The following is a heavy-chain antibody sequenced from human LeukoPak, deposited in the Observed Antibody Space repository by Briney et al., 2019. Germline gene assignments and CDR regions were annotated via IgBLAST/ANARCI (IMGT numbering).Heavy chain of an antibody. V-gene: IGHV1-46*01. CDR3: ARDSFVVGATFYYYGMDV. D-gene: IGHD1-26*01. J-gene: IGHJ6*02. CDR1: GYTFTSNY. Sequence: ASVKVSCKASGYTFTSNYIHWVRQAPGQGLEWMGMIYPRDGSTSYAQKFQGRVTVTRDTSTSTVHMELSGLRSEDTAVYYCARDSFVVGATFYYYGMDVWGQGTTVTVS. CDR2: IYPRDGST.